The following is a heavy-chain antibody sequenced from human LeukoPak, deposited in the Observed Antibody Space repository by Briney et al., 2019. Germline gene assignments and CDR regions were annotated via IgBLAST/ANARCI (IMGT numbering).Heavy chain of an antibody. J-gene: IGHJ4*02. Sequence: GGSLRLSCAASGFPFSGNAMSWVRQAPGKGLEWVSTISGSGGSTYYADSVKGRFTISRDNSKNTLYLQMNSLRAEDTAVYYCAKYLGSGSAFDYWGQGTLVTVSS. CDR2: ISGSGGST. V-gene: IGHV3-23*01. CDR3: AKYLGSGSAFDY. D-gene: IGHD3-10*01. CDR1: GFPFSGNA.